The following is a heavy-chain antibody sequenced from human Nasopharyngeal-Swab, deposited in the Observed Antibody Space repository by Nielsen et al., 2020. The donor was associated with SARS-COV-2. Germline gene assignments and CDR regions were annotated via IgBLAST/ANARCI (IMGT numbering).Heavy chain of an antibody. D-gene: IGHD1-1*01. CDR2: INSDGSST. V-gene: IGHV3-74*01. CDR3: ARGRRSFPTDY. J-gene: IGHJ4*02. CDR1: GFTFSSYA. Sequence: GESLKISCAASGFTFSSYAMHWVRQAPGKGLVWVSRINSDGSSTSYADSVKGRFTISRDNAKNTLYLQMNSLRAEDTAVYYCARGRRSFPTDYWGQGTLVTVSS.